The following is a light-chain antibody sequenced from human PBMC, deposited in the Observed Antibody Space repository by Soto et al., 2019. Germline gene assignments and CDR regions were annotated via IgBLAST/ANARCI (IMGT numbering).Light chain of an antibody. CDR3: QQYGSSLIT. J-gene: IGKJ5*01. CDR1: QSVSG. Sequence: IVLTQSPGTLSLSPGERATLSCRASQSVSGMAWYQQIRGQAPRLLIYGASTRATGIPDRFSGSGSGTDFTLTISRLEPEDFSVYYCQQYGSSLITFGQGTRLEIK. V-gene: IGKV3-20*01. CDR2: GAS.